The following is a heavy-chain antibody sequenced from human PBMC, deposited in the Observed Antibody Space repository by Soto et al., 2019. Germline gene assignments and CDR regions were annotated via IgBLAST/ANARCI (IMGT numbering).Heavy chain of an antibody. CDR3: ARDRGPGGGYCPSWFDP. J-gene: IGHJ5*02. CDR2: IIPIFGTA. V-gene: IGHV1-69*12. Sequence: QVQLVQSGAEVKKPGSSVKVSCKASGGTFSSYAISWVRQAPGQGLEWMGEIIPIFGTANYAQKFQGRVTSTADESASRAYMERSSLRSEDTAVYYCARDRGPGGGYCPSWFDPWGQGTLVTVSS. D-gene: IGHD2-21*01. CDR1: GGTFSSYA.